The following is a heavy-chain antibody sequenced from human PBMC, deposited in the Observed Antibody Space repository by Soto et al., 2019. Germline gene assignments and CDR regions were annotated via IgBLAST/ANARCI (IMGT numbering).Heavy chain of an antibody. CDR2: IYTSGST. V-gene: IGHV4-4*07. D-gene: IGHD3-22*01. CDR3: ARGRGYYDSSWVYYYGMDV. J-gene: IGHJ6*02. Sequence: PSETLSLTCTVSGGSISSYYWSWIRQPAGKGLEWIGRIYTSGSTNYNPSLKGRVTMSVDTSKNQFSLKLSSVTAADTAVYYCARGRGYYDSSWVYYYGMDVWGQGTTVTVSS. CDR1: GGSISSYY.